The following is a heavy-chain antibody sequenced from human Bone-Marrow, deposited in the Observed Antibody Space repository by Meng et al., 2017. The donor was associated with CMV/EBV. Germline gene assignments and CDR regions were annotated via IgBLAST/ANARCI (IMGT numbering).Heavy chain of an antibody. CDR3: ARSMYSSSLVYGMDV. CDR1: GYSFTRYW. V-gene: IGHV5-51*01. J-gene: IGHJ6*02. Sequence: KVSCKGSGYSFTRYWIGWVRQMPGKGLEWMGIIYPGDSDTRYSPSFQGQVTISADKSISTAYLQWSSLKASDTAMYYCARSMYSSSLVYGMDVWGQGTTVTVSS. D-gene: IGHD6-6*01. CDR2: IYPGDSDT.